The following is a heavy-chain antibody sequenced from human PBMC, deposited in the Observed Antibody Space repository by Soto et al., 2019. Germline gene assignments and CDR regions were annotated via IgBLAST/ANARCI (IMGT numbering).Heavy chain of an antibody. Sequence: EVQLVESGGGLVQPGRSLRLSCAASGFTVDDYAMHWVRQAPGKGLEWVSGISWNSETIDYADSVKGRFTISRDNAKSSLFLQMNRLRPDETALYYCAKDMKWGGMTTIHYFDSWGQGTLVTVSS. CDR1: GFTVDDYA. CDR3: AKDMKWGGMTTIHYFDS. V-gene: IGHV3-9*01. CDR2: ISWNSETI. D-gene: IGHD4-17*01. J-gene: IGHJ4*02.